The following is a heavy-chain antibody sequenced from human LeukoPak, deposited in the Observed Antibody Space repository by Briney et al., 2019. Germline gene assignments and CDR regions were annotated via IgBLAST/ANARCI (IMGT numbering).Heavy chain of an antibody. CDR2: INHSGST. Sequence: PSEILSLTCAVYGGSFSGYYWSWIRQPPGKGLEWIGEINHSGSTNYNPSLKSRVTISVDTSKNQFSLKLSSVTAADTAVYYCARDYSSSWYYFDYWGQGTLVTVSS. D-gene: IGHD6-13*01. V-gene: IGHV4-34*01. J-gene: IGHJ4*02. CDR1: GGSFSGYY. CDR3: ARDYSSSWYYFDY.